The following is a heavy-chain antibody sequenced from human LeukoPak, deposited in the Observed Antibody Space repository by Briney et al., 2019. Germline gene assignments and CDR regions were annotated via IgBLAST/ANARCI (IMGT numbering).Heavy chain of an antibody. CDR2: ITSKSTTI. Sequence: PGESLRLSCAASGFTFSIYSMDWVRQAPGKGLEWVSKITSKSTTIYYADSVKGRFTISRDNAKNSLYLQMNSLRAEDTAVYYCARERGYCAGDSCYGFDYWGQGILVTVSS. CDR1: GFTFSIYS. D-gene: IGHD2-15*01. J-gene: IGHJ4*02. V-gene: IGHV3-48*01. CDR3: ARERGYCAGDSCYGFDY.